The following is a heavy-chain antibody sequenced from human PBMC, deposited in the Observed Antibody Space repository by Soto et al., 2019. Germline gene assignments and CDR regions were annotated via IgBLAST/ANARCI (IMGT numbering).Heavy chain of an antibody. CDR3: GYGYATGNAFDI. CDR1: GFTVSNNY. CDR2: IYSGGST. Sequence: EVQLVESGGGLVQPGGSLRLSCAASGFTVSNNYMSWVRQAPGKGLEWVSVIYSGGSTYYADSVKGRFTISRDNSKSTLDLHMNSLRADDTAVYHCGYGYATGNAFDIWGQGTMVTVSS. D-gene: IGHD5-12*01. J-gene: IGHJ3*02. V-gene: IGHV3-66*01.